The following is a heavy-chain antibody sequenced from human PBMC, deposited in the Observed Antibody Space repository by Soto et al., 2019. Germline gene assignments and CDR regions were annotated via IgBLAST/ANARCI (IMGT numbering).Heavy chain of an antibody. CDR2: INPTGDRI. CDR1: GYTFMNHY. J-gene: IGHJ4*02. D-gene: IGHD3-16*01. CDR3: ARDGGNDWGYFGH. V-gene: IGHV1-46*01. Sequence: QVQLVQSGAEVKKPGASVKVSCKTSGYTFMNHYMHWMRQAPGQGLEWMGIINPTGDRINYAEKFEGRVTMTTDTPQRTGSIALTSPRTVVTAVYYRARDGGNDWGYFGHRGQGSLVTVSS.